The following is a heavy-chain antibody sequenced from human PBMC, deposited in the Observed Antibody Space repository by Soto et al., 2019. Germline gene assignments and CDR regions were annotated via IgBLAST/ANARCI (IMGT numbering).Heavy chain of an antibody. D-gene: IGHD6-13*01. J-gene: IGHJ5*02. Sequence: TLSLTCSVSGASITSGGFYWSWVRQHPEKGLGWIAYIFHSGSTDYNPSLKSRIIISADTSKNQFSLKLTSVTAADTAVYYCVRGGIAGNWFDPWGQGTLVTVSS. CDR2: IFHSGST. CDR1: GASITSGGFY. CDR3: VRGGIAGNWFDP. V-gene: IGHV4-31*03.